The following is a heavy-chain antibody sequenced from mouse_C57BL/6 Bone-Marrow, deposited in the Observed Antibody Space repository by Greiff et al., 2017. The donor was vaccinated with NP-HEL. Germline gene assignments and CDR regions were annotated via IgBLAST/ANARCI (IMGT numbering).Heavy chain of an antibody. CDR2: IDPANGNT. CDR3: ATGYYGSSPPYAMDY. D-gene: IGHD1-1*01. CDR1: GFNIKNTY. Sequence: VQLQQSVAELVRPGASVKLSCTASGFNIKNTYMHWVKQRPEQGLEWIGRIDPANGNTKYAPKFQGKATITADTSSNTAYLQLNSLTSEDTAIYYCATGYYGSSPPYAMDYWGQGTSVTVSS. J-gene: IGHJ4*01. V-gene: IGHV14-3*01.